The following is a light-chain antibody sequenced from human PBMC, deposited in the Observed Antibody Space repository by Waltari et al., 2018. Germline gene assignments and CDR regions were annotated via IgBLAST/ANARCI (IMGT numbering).Light chain of an antibody. CDR2: DEA. Sequence: IILKLSPGTPSLSPGERATLSCRASQSISRYLAWYHQKPHQAPRLLIYDEATRVTSIPARLCSGGSCTELSLPISGLEPADSAVYYCQHHFRFQATFGQGTKVEIK. CDR3: QHHFRFQAT. V-gene: IGKV3-20*01. J-gene: IGKJ1*01. CDR1: QSISRY.